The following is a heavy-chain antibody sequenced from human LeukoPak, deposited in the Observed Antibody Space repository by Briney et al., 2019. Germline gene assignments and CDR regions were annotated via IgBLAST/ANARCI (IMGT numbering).Heavy chain of an antibody. V-gene: IGHV2-70*01. Sequence: SGPALVKPTQTLTLTCTFSVFSLSTSEMCVSWMRQPPGKALEWLALVDWDDDKYYSTSLKTRLTISKDTSKSQVVLTMTNMDPVDTATYYCARIRGSRGPVDYWGQGTLVTVSS. CDR2: VDWDDDK. D-gene: IGHD3-10*01. J-gene: IGHJ4*02. CDR1: VFSLSTSEMC. CDR3: ARIRGSRGPVDY.